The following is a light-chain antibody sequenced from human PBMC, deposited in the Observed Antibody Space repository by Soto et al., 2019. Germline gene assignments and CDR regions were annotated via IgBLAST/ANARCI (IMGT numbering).Light chain of an antibody. CDR1: SSDVGGYNY. V-gene: IGLV2-14*01. CDR3: SSYTSSSTLYV. CDR2: DVS. Sequence: QSALTQPASVSGSPGQSITISCTGTSSDVGGYNYVSWYQQHPGKAPKLMIYDVSNRPSGVSNRFSGSKSGNTVSLTISGLQGEDEADYYCSSYTSSSTLYVFGTGTKVTVL. J-gene: IGLJ1*01.